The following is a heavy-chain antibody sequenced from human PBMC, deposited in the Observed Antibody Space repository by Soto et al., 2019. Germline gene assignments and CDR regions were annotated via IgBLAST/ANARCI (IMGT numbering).Heavy chain of an antibody. CDR2: IIDSGGST. J-gene: IGHJ6*02. Sequence: PGGSMRVSCTAAGFTFSSCGMGWVRQDTGKGLEWVSDIIDSGGSTYYADAVKGRFTISRDNSKSTLYLQMNSLRAEDTAVYYCGKGRSYYYYYGVDVWGQGTTVTVSS. CDR3: GKGRSYYYYYGVDV. D-gene: IGHD1-26*01. CDR1: GFTFSSCG. V-gene: IGHV3-23*01.